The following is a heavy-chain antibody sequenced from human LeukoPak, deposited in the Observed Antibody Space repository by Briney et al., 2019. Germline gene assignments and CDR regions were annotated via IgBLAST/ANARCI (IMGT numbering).Heavy chain of an antibody. J-gene: IGHJ4*02. CDR2: TYYRSKWYN. CDR1: GDSVSSNSAA. CDR3: ASSYCSSTSCFDFDY. V-gene: IGHV6-1*01. D-gene: IGHD2-2*01. Sequence: SQTLSLTCAISGDSVSSNSAAWNWIRQSPSRGLEWLGRTYYRSKWYNDYAVSVKSLITINPDTSKNQFSLQLNSVTPEDTAVYYCASSYCSSTSCFDFDYWGQGTLVTVSS.